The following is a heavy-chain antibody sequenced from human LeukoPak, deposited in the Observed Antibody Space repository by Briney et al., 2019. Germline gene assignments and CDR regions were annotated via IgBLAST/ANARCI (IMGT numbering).Heavy chain of an antibody. CDR3: ARDSSGNFIPDYFDY. V-gene: IGHV3-21*01. CDR1: GFTFSSYS. CDR2: ITTTFYT. Sequence: GGSLRLSCAASGFTFSSYSFNWVRQVPGKGLEWVSSITTTFYTYYTDSVKGRFTISRDNAKNSLYLQMISLRAEDTAVYYCARDSSGNFIPDYFDYWGQGTLVTVSS. J-gene: IGHJ4*02. D-gene: IGHD3-10*01.